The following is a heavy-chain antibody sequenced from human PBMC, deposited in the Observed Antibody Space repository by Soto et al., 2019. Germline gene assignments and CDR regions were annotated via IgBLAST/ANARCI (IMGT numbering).Heavy chain of an antibody. CDR2: IMPVFHTT. CDR3: ATATISPVSATLYHYGMDV. J-gene: IGHJ6*02. Sequence: QVQLVQSGAEAKKPGSSVKVSCQASGGTFNNFAFTWVRQAPGQGLEWLGGIMPVFHTTNIGQTFQDRITVTADDLTTTVYMEMTSLRYDDTAVYYCATATISPVSATLYHYGMDVWGQGTTVTVSS. D-gene: IGHD2-15*01. V-gene: IGHV1-69*01. CDR1: GGTFNNFA.